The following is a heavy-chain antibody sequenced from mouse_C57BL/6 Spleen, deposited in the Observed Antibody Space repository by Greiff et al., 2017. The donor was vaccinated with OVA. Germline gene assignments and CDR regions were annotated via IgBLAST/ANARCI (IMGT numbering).Heavy chain of an antibody. D-gene: IGHD2-4*01. CDR3: ARDYYDYPFDY. V-gene: IGHV1-72*01. CDR2: IDPNSGGT. J-gene: IGHJ2*01. Sequence: QVQLQQPGAELVKPGASVKLSCKASGYTFTSYWMHWVKQRPGRGLEWIGSIDPNSGGTKYNEKFKSKATLTVDKPSSTAYMQLSSLTSEDSAVYYCARDYYDYPFDYWGQGTTLTVSS. CDR1: GYTFTSYW.